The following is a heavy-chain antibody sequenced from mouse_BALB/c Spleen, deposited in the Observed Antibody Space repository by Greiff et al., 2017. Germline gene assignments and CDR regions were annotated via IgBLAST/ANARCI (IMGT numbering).Heavy chain of an antibody. Sequence: EVQLVESGGGLVKPGGSLKLSCAASGFTFSSYAMSWVRQTPEKRLEWVATISSGGSYTYYPDSVKGRFTISRDNAKNTLYLQMSSLRSEDTAMYYCARHRYGNYNVDYWGQGTTLTVSS. V-gene: IGHV5-9-3*01. D-gene: IGHD2-10*02. CDR1: GFTFSSYA. J-gene: IGHJ2*01. CDR3: ARHRYGNYNVDY. CDR2: ISSGGSYT.